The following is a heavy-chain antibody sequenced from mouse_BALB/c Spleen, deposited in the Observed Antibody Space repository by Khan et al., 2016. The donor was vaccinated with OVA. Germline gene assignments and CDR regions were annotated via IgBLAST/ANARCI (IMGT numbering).Heavy chain of an antibody. Sequence: QLQLQQPGAELPRPVTSVMLSSKASSYTFTDYNINWVKQRTGQGLEWIGEIYPGSGNTYSSEKFKGTATLTAAQSSSTAYRQLNSRASEDSAVYFCAREWGAWFPCWGEGTLVTVSA. V-gene: IGHV1-77*01. CDR3: AREWGAWFPC. J-gene: IGHJ3*01. CDR2: IYPGSGNT. CDR1: SYTFTDYN.